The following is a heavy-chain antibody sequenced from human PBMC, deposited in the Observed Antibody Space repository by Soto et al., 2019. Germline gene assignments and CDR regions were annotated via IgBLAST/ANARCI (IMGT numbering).Heavy chain of an antibody. CDR3: ARHPRFITIFGVVRKDGMDV. Sequence: PGESLKISCKGSGYSFTSYWIGWVRQMPGKGLEWMGIIYPGDSDTRYSPSFQGQVTISADKSISTAYLQWSSLKASDTAMYYCARHPRFITIFGVVRKDGMDVWGQGTTVTVSS. CDR1: GYSFTSYW. CDR2: IYPGDSDT. J-gene: IGHJ6*02. D-gene: IGHD3-3*01. V-gene: IGHV5-51*01.